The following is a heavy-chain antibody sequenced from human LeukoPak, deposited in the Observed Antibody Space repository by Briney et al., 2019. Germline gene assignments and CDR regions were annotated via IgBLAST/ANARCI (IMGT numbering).Heavy chain of an antibody. CDR3: ARFPEGSNTWSIDF. CDR1: GFSFSRTW. J-gene: IGHJ4*02. Sequence: GGSLTLSCAASGFSFSRTWMSWVRQAPGKGPEWVANIEPDGNEKGYVNSVKGRFTVSRDNSKNSLYLQMNTLRAEDTAVYYCARFPEGSNTWSIDFWGQGTLVSVSS. CDR2: IEPDGNEK. D-gene: IGHD2-15*01. V-gene: IGHV3-7*01.